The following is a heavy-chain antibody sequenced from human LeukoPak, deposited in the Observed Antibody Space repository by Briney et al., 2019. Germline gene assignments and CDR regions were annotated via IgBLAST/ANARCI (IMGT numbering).Heavy chain of an antibody. V-gene: IGHV4-34*01. Sequence: SETLSLTCAVYGGSFSGYYWSWIRQPPGKGLEWIGEINHSGSTNYNPSLKSRVTISVDTSKNQFSLKLSSVTAADTAVYYCARAGRYSSGSYSDYWGQGTLVTVFS. CDR2: INHSGST. CDR1: GGSFSGYY. D-gene: IGHD6-19*01. J-gene: IGHJ4*02. CDR3: ARAGRYSSGSYSDY.